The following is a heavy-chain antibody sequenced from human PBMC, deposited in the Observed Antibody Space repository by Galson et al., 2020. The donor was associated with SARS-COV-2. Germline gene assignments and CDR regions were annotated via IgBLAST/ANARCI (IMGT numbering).Heavy chain of an antibody. CDR1: GFTFSSYA. J-gene: IGHJ4*02. D-gene: IGHD3-10*01. CDR3: AKVTGDYYAAGSPEGYSDY. V-gene: IGHV3-23*01. Sequence: GGSLRLSCVVSGFTFSSYAMSWVRQAPGKGLEWVSVISGSYRTYYADSVRGRFTISRDNSKNTLYLQMDSLRADDTAIYYCAKVTGDYYAAGSPEGYSDYWGQGTLVTVAS. CDR2: ISGSYRT.